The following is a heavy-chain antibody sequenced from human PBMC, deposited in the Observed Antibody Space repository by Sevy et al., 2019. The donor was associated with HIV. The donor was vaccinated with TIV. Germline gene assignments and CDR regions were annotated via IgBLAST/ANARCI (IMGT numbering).Heavy chain of an antibody. CDR1: GFSVSSDF. CDR3: VSRSS. J-gene: IGHJ5*02. V-gene: IGHV3-53*01. CDR2: IYVDDGT. Sequence: GGSLRLSCAASGFSVSSDFMNWVRQAPGKGLEWVSLIYVDDGTHYADSVKGRFIISKDNSKNTLYLQMNSLGVEDSAVYYCVSRSSWGQGTLVTVSS.